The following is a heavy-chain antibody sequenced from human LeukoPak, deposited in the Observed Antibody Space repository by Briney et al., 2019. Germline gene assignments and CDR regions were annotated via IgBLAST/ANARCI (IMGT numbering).Heavy chain of an antibody. CDR1: GGSTTSSNC. J-gene: IGHJ3*02. V-gene: IGHV4-4*03. CDR3: ARGAYDFWSGFDAFDI. CDR2: IHHSGST. D-gene: IGHD3-3*01. Sequence: PGTLSPTCAVSGGSTTSSNCWSWVRQPPGKGLEWIGEIHHSGSTNYNPSLKSRVTISVESSKNQFSLKLSSVTAADTAVYYCARGAYDFWSGFDAFDIWGQGTMVTVSS.